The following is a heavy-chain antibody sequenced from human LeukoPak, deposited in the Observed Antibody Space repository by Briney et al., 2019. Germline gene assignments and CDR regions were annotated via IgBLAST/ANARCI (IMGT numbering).Heavy chain of an antibody. V-gene: IGHV4-59*01. CDR3: ARGPSGSWYLVDY. Sequence: SETLSLTCTVSGGSIGSYFWSWIRQPPGKGLEWIGYIYYSGSTNYSPSLKSRVTISVDTSKHQFSLKLSSVTAADTAVYYCARGPSGSWYLVDYWGQGTLVTVSS. D-gene: IGHD6-13*01. CDR1: GGSIGSYF. CDR2: IYYSGST. J-gene: IGHJ4*02.